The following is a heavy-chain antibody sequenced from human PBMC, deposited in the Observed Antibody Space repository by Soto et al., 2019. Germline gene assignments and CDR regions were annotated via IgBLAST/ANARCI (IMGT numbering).Heavy chain of an antibody. J-gene: IGHJ4*02. D-gene: IGHD3-22*01. CDR1: GGTFSSYA. V-gene: IGHV1-69*13. CDR3: ARVYYYDSSGYYPLFGY. CDR2: IIPIFGTA. Sequence: SSVKVSCKASGGTFSSYANSWVRPAPAQGLEEMGGIIPIFGTANYAQKLQGRVTITADVSTSTAYMELSTLRSEDTAVYYCARVYYYDSSGYYPLFGYWGQGTLVPVSS.